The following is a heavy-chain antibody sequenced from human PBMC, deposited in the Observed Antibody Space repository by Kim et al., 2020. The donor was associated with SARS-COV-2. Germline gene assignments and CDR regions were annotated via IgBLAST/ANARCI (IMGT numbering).Heavy chain of an antibody. CDR2: ISGSGGST. CDR1: GFTFSSYA. D-gene: IGHD2-2*02. J-gene: IGHJ4*02. Sequence: GGSLRLSCAASGFTFSSYAMSWVRQAPGKGLEWVAAISGSGGSTYYADSVKGRFTISRDNSKNTLYLQMNSLRAEDTAAYYCAKDGGLGQLLYYWYYWGQGTLVTVSS. V-gene: IGHV3-23*01. CDR3: AKDGGLGQLLYYWYY.